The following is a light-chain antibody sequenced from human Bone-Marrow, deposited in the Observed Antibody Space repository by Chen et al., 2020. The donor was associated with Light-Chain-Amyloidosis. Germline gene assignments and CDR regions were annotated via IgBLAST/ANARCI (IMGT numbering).Light chain of an antibody. CDR3: QQSHRTPRT. CDR1: QSISSY. Sequence: DIQMTQSPSSLSASVGDRVTITCRASQSISSYLNWYQQKPGKAPELLIYVASNLQSGVPSRFSGRESGTDFTLTISNLQPEDLATYFCQQSHRTPRTFGQGTKLEI. J-gene: IGKJ2*02. CDR2: VAS. V-gene: IGKV1-39*01.